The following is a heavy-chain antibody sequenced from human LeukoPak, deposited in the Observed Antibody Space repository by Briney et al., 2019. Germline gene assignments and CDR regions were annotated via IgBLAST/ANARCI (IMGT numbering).Heavy chain of an antibody. V-gene: IGHV1-46*01. J-gene: IGHJ4*02. Sequence: ASVKVSCKASGYTFTSYYMHWVRQAPGQGLEWMGIINPSGGSTSYAQKFQGRVTMTRDMSTSTVYMELSSLRSEDTAVYYCASSRDTAMVNAHYFDYWGQGMLVTVSS. CDR2: INPSGGST. D-gene: IGHD5-18*01. CDR1: GYTFTSYY. CDR3: ASSRDTAMVNAHYFDY.